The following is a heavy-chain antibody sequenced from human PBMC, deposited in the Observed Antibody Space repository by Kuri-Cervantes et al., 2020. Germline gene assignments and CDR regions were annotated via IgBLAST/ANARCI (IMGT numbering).Heavy chain of an antibody. J-gene: IGHJ6*02. CDR3: SKDLDYTIYCGMDV. CDR2: ISYDGSNK. V-gene: IGHV3-30*18. CDR1: GFTFSSYG. D-gene: IGHD4-11*01. Sequence: SLNFSCAASGFTFSSYGMHWVRQAPGNGLEWVAVISYDGSNKYYADSVKGRFTISRDNYKNTLYLQMNIMRAEDTAVYYCSKDLDYTIYCGMDVWGQGTTVTVSS.